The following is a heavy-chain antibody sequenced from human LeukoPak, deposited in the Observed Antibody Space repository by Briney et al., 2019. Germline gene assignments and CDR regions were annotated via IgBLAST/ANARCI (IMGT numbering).Heavy chain of an antibody. CDR1: GASISSGRNY. V-gene: IGHV4-39*01. J-gene: IGHJ4*02. CDR3: ARHLSGSAMMHYFDY. D-gene: IGHD5-18*01. Sequence: SETLSLTCNVSGASISSGRNYWGWIRQSPGKGLEWIASIYYSGNSYYNPSLKGRVSISADTSKNHISLKLFSLTAADTALYYCARHLSGSAMMHYFDYWGQGNLVTVSS. CDR2: IYYSGNS.